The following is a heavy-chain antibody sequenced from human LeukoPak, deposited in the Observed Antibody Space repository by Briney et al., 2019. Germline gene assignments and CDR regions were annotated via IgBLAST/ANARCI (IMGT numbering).Heavy chain of an antibody. V-gene: IGHV3-48*03. CDR3: ASCYGGATNFDY. D-gene: IGHD1-26*01. J-gene: IGHJ4*02. CDR1: GFTFSSYE. CDR2: ISGGSSTT. Sequence: GGSLRLSCAASGFTFSSYEMNWVRQAPGKGLEWVSYISGGSSTTYYKDSVKGRFTISRDNAKNSLYLQMNSLTTDDTAVYYCASCYGGATNFDYWGQGTLVTVSS.